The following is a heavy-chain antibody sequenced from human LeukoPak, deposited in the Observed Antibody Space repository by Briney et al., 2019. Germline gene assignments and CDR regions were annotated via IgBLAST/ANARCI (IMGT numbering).Heavy chain of an antibody. D-gene: IGHD6-19*01. CDR1: GFTFSSYS. CDR2: ISGSGSST. Sequence: GGSLRLSCAASGFTFSSYSMNWVRQAPGKGLEWVSTISGSGSSTYYVDSVKGRFTISRDNSKNTLYLQVNSLRAEDTAEYYCAKDSNGWYRRGSNYFDYWGQGTLVTVSS. V-gene: IGHV3-23*01. J-gene: IGHJ4*02. CDR3: AKDSNGWYRRGSNYFDY.